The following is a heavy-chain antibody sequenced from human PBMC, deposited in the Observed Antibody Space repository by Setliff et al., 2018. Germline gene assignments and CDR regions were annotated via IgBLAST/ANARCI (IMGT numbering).Heavy chain of an antibody. CDR3: GGDWRAHYMDV. CDR1: GGSFSDYY. CDR2: INHSGST. D-gene: IGHD2-21*02. V-gene: IGHV4-34*01. J-gene: IGHJ6*03. Sequence: SETLSLTCTVYGGSFSDYYWGWVRQPPGKGLEWIGEINHSGSTNYIPSLKSRVSMSLDTSKNQFSLTLSSVTAADTAVYYCGGDWRAHYMDVWGKGTTVTVSS.